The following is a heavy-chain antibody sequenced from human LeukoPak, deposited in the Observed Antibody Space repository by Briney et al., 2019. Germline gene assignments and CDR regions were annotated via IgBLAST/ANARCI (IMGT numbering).Heavy chain of an antibody. J-gene: IGHJ3*02. Sequence: PGGSLRLSYAASGFTFSSYAMSWVRQAPGKGLEWVSAISGSGGSTYYADSVKGRFTISRDNSKNTLYLQMNSLRAEDTAVYYCAKDVNSYYYGSGSYSADAFDIWGQGTMVTVSS. CDR1: GFTFSSYA. D-gene: IGHD3-10*01. CDR3: AKDVNSYYYGSGSYSADAFDI. CDR2: ISGSGGST. V-gene: IGHV3-23*01.